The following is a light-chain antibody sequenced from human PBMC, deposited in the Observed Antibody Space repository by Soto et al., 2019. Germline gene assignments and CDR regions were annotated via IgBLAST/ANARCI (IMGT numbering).Light chain of an antibody. CDR1: QSVSSSY. V-gene: IGKV3-20*01. CDR2: GAS. CDR3: QHFGGTTFT. J-gene: IGKJ5*01. Sequence: EIVLTQSPGTLSLSPGEGATLSCRASQSVSSSYIAWYQQRPGQTPSLIIYGASTRATGIPDRFSGSGSGTHFTLTISRLEPGDVAVYYCQHFGGTTFTLGQGTRLEIK.